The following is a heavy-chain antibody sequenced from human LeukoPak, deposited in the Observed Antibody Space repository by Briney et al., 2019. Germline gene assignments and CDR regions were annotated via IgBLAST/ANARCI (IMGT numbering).Heavy chain of an antibody. J-gene: IGHJ4*02. CDR1: GGSISSYY. CDR3: ARVGVDYSGNIIKYYFDY. V-gene: IGHV4-59*01. D-gene: IGHD4-23*01. CDR2: IYSSGST. Sequence: SETLSLTCTVSGGSISSYYWSWIRQPPGKGLEWIGYIYSSGSTNYNPSLKSRVIISVDTSKNQFSLKLSPVIAADTAVYYCARVGVDYSGNIIKYYFDYWGQGTLVTVSS.